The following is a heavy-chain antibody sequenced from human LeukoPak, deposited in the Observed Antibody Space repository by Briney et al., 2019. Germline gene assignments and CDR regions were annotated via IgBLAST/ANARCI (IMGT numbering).Heavy chain of an antibody. CDR2: INWNGGST. CDR3: ARRISSSWKNTPFDY. D-gene: IGHD6-13*01. CDR1: GFTFDDYG. Sequence: GGSLRLSCAASGFTFDDYGMSWVRQAPGKGLEWVSGINWNGGSTGYADSVKGRFTISRDNAKNSLYLQMNSLRAEDTALYYCARRISSSWKNTPFDYWGQGTLVTVSS. V-gene: IGHV3-20*04. J-gene: IGHJ4*02.